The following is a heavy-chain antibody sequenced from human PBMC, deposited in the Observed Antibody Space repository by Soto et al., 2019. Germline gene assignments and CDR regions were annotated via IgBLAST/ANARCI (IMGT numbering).Heavy chain of an antibody. V-gene: IGHV1-8*01. CDR3: ARGFRERAMVYANY. J-gene: IGHJ4*02. D-gene: IGHD2-8*01. CDR2: MNPNSGNT. Sequence: QVELVQSGAEVKKPGASVKVSCKASGYTFTSYDINWVRQATGQGLEWMGWMNPNSGNTGYAQKFQGRVTMTRNTSISTAYMELSSLRSEDTAVYYCARGFRERAMVYANYWGQGTLVTVSS. CDR1: GYTFTSYD.